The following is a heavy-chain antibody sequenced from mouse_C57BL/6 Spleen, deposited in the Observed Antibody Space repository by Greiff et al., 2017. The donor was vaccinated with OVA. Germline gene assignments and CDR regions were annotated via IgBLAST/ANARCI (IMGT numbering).Heavy chain of an antibody. V-gene: IGHV3-6*01. Sequence: EVQLQESGPGLVKPSQSLSLTCSVTGYSITSGYYWNWVRQFPGNKLEWMGYISYDGSNNSNPSLKNRISITRDTSKNQFFLKLNSVTTEDTATYYCARGLTLYYFDYWGQGTTLTVSS. CDR2: ISYDGSN. J-gene: IGHJ2*01. CDR1: GYSITSGYY. CDR3: ARGLTLYYFDY. D-gene: IGHD4-1*01.